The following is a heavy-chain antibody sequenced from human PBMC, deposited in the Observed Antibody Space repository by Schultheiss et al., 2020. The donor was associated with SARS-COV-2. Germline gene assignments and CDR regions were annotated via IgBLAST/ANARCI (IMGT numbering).Heavy chain of an antibody. D-gene: IGHD3-3*01. CDR3: ARGRVYYDFWSGYWGTSTSIYGMDV. Sequence: SETLSLTYAVYGGSFRSYHWNWIRQSPGKGLEWIGEINHSGGTDYNPSLKSRVTMSIDSSKNQCSLKLSSVTAADTAVYYCARGRVYYDFWSGYWGTSTSIYGMDVWGQGTTVTVSS. CDR1: GGSFRSYH. J-gene: IGHJ6*02. V-gene: IGHV4-34*01. CDR2: INHSGGT.